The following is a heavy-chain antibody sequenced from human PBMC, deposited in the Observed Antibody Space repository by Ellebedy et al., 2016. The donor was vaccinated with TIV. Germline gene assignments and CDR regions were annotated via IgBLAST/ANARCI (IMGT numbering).Heavy chain of an antibody. J-gene: IGHJ5*02. D-gene: IGHD3-3*01. Sequence: PGGSLRLSCAASGFNFNGYAMSWVRQVAGKGLEWLSDISASGTITYYADSVKGRFTISRENAKKALFLQMDGLRVDDSAVYYCVGFGVFNLWGQGAPVTVSS. CDR3: VGFGVFNL. CDR1: GFNFNGYA. CDR2: ISASGTIT. V-gene: IGHV3-23*01.